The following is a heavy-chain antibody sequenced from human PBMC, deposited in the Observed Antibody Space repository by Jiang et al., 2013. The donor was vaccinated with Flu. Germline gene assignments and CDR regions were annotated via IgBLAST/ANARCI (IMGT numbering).Heavy chain of an antibody. CDR1: GYTFTAYA. D-gene: IGHD2-2*02. J-gene: IGHJ4*02. CDR2: INAGNGNT. CDR3: ARGAESCSSTTCYIFDY. V-gene: IGHV1-3*03. Sequence: ASGYTFTAYAIHWVRQAPGHRLEWMGWINAGNGNTKYSQEFQGRVSITRDTSASTIYMELSSLRSEDMAVYFCARGAESCSSTTCYIFDYWGQGTLVTVSS.